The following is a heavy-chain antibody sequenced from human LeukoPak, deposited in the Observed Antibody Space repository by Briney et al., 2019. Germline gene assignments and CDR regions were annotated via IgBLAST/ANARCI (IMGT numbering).Heavy chain of an antibody. CDR1: GFTFGNSW. CDR2: INADGSIR. D-gene: IGHD1-14*01. V-gene: IGHV3-74*01. Sequence: GGSLRPSCAASGFTFGNSWVDWVRQAPGKGLVWVSLINADGSIRTYADSVRSRFTIARDNARNTLSLQMNSLTIEDTAVYYCIVVVEPPDSDGFDVWGQGTMITVSS. J-gene: IGHJ3*01. CDR3: IVVVEPPDSDGFDV.